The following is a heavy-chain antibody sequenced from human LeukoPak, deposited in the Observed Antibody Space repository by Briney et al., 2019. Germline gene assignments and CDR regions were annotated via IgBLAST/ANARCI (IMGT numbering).Heavy chain of an antibody. CDR1: GGTFSSYA. D-gene: IGHD2-2*01. V-gene: IGHV1-69*05. J-gene: IGHJ6*03. CDR3: ARGVPAAMNYYYYMDV. CDR2: INPIFGTA. Sequence: SVKVSCKASGGTFSSYAISWVRQAPGQGLEWMGGINPIFGTANYAQKFQGRVTITTDESTSTAYMELSSLRSEDTAVYYCARGVPAAMNYYYYMDVWGKGTTVTVSS.